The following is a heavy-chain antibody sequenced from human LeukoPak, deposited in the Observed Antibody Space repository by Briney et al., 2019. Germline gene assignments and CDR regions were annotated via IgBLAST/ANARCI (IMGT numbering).Heavy chain of an antibody. D-gene: IGHD3-3*01. J-gene: IGHJ4*02. CDR1: GGSFSGYY. CDR2: IYYSGST. CDR3: ARTYYDFWSGYSNYFDY. Sequence: SETLSLTCAVYGGSFSGYYWGWIRQHPGKGLEWIGYIYYSGSTYYNPSLKSRVTISVDTSKNQFSLKLSSVTAADTAVYYCARTYYDFWSGYSNYFDYWGQGTLVTVSS. V-gene: IGHV4-31*11.